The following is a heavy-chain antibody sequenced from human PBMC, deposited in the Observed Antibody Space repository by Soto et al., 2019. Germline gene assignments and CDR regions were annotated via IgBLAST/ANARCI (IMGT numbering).Heavy chain of an antibody. D-gene: IGHD4-17*01. CDR2: INYRGIT. J-gene: IGHJ6*02. Sequence: QVQLQQWGAGLLKPSETLSLTCGVSGGSFRGYSWNWIRQSPEKGLEWIGEINYRGITSYNPSLRSRVTISLDTSTNRFSLTLPSVTAADTAIYYCARAPMDDYGNYYDGMDVWGQGTTITVS. CDR3: ARAPMDDYGNYYDGMDV. CDR1: GGSFRGYS. V-gene: IGHV4-34*01.